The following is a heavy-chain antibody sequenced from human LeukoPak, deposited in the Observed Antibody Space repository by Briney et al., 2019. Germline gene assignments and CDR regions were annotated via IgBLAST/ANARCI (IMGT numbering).Heavy chain of an antibody. CDR1: GYTFTSYG. Sequence: GASVKVSCKASGYTFTSYGISWVRQAPGRGLEWMGWISAYNGNTNYAQKLQGRVTMTTDTSTSTAYMELRSLRSDDTAVYYCAXSGPALGYSSGWYIDYWGQGTLVTVSS. CDR2: ISAYNGNT. D-gene: IGHD6-19*01. J-gene: IGHJ4*02. CDR3: AXSGPALGYSSGWYIDY. V-gene: IGHV1-18*01.